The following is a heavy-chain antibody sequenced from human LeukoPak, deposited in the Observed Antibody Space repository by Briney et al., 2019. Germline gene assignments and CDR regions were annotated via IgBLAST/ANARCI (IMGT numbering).Heavy chain of an antibody. D-gene: IGHD3-16*01. Sequence: GSLRLSCVGSGFTFSNFEMNWVRQAPGKGLEWASYITTSGTTMLYSDSVKGRFTMSRDNAKKSVYLQMNSLRVEDTAVYYCARDEFGDQDFDFWGQGTLVTVSS. CDR2: ITTSGTTM. CDR3: ARDEFGDQDFDF. J-gene: IGHJ4*02. V-gene: IGHV3-48*03. CDR1: GFTFSNFE.